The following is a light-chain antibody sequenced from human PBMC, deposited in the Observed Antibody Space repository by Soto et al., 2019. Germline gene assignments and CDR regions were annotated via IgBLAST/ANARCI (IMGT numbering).Light chain of an antibody. V-gene: IGLV1-44*01. CDR2: TNS. CDR1: SSSIGSNS. CDR3: AAWDGSLNVYV. J-gene: IGLJ1*01. Sequence: QSVLTQPPSASGTPGQRVTISCSGSSSSIGSNSVNWYQQLPRTAPKVLIYTNSQRPPGVPDRFSGSKSGTSASLAISGLQPEDEADYYCAAWDGSLNVYVFGTGTKLTVL.